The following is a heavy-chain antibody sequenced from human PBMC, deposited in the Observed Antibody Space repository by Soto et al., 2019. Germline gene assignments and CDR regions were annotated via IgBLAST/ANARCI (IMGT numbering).Heavy chain of an antibody. Sequence: GGSLTLSCAASGFTFSSYSMNWVRQAPGKGLEWVSSISSSSSYIYYADSVKGRFTISRDNAKNSLYLQMNSLRAEDTAVYYCARDFITMVRGVIIRPRWFDPRGQGTLVTVSS. J-gene: IGHJ5*02. CDR1: GFTFSSYS. D-gene: IGHD3-10*01. CDR3: ARDFITMVRGVIIRPRWFDP. CDR2: ISSSSSYI. V-gene: IGHV3-21*01.